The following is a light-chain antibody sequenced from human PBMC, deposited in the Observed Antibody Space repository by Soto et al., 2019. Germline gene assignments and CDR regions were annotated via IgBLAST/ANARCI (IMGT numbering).Light chain of an antibody. Sequence: DIALTQSPGTLSLSPGDRAILSCRASQSVNSSSLAWYQQRPGQAPRLLIYGATIRATGIPDKFSGSGSGTDFTLTISRLEPEDFAVYYCQQYGSSVWTFGQGTKVEIK. V-gene: IGKV3-20*01. CDR1: QSVNSSS. CDR3: QQYGSSVWT. J-gene: IGKJ1*01. CDR2: GAT.